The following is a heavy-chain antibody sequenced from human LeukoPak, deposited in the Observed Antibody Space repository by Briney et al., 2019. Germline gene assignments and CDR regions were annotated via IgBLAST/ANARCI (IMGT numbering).Heavy chain of an antibody. J-gene: IGHJ4*02. CDR3: ARTIWFGELFNY. CDR2: IYYSGST. CDR1: GGSISSYY. Sequence: TSETLSLTCTVSGGSISSYYWSWIRQPPGKGLEWIGYIYYSGSTNYNPSLKSRVTISVDTSKNQFSLKLSSVTAADTAVYYCARTIWFGELFNYWGQGTLVTVSS. V-gene: IGHV4-59*12. D-gene: IGHD3-10*01.